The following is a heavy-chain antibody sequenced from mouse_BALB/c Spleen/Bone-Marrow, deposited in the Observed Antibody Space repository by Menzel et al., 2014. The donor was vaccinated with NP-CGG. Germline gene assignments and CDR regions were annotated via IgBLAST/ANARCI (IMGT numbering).Heavy chain of an antibody. V-gene: IGHV2-2*02. D-gene: IGHD1-1*01. CDR2: IWSGGST. CDR3: ARNYYGSSYWYFDV. Sequence: VMLVESGPGLVQPSQSLSITCTVSGFSLTSYGVHWVRQSPGKGLEWLGVIWSGGSTDYNAAFISRQSISKDNSKSQVFFKMNSLQANDTAIYYCARNYYGSSYWYFDVWGAGTTVTVSS. CDR1: GFSLTSYG. J-gene: IGHJ1*01.